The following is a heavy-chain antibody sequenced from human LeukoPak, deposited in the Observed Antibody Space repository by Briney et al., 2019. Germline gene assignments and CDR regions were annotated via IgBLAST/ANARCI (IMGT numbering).Heavy chain of an antibody. CDR2: MHYSGST. Sequence: SEPLSLTCSVSGGSITKNGYYWGWIRQSPETGLEWIGSMHYSGSTYYNPSLNSRVTISVDTLKNQFSLKLTSVTAADTAVYYCCGSGWFAGPFGYWGQGALVTVSS. CDR1: GGSITKNGYY. J-gene: IGHJ4*02. D-gene: IGHD6-19*01. CDR3: CGSGWFAGPFGY. V-gene: IGHV4-39*07.